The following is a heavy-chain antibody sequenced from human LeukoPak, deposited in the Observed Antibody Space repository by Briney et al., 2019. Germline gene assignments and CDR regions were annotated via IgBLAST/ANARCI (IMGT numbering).Heavy chain of an antibody. CDR3: ARLYCTGGSCYEYY. Sequence: SETLSLTCTVSGGSIRSYYWLWIRQPPGKGLECIGYIYYSGSTNYNPSLKSRVTISVDTSKNQFSLKLNSVTAADTAVYYCARLYCTGGSCYEYYWGQGTLVTVSS. J-gene: IGHJ4*02. D-gene: IGHD2-15*01. CDR2: IYYSGST. V-gene: IGHV4-59*08. CDR1: GGSIRSYY.